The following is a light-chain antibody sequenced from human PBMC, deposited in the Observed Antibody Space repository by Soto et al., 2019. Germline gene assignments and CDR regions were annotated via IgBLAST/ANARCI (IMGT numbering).Light chain of an antibody. Sequence: QSALTQPPSASGSPGQSVTISCTGTSSDIGGYNYVSWYQQHPGKAPKVMIYDVNKRPSGVPDRFSGSKSGNTASLTVSGLQAQAEASYHCSSHTGNNSPLVFRTGTKLTVL. CDR2: DVN. CDR1: SSDIGGYNY. CDR3: SSHTGNNSPLV. V-gene: IGLV2-8*01. J-gene: IGLJ1*01.